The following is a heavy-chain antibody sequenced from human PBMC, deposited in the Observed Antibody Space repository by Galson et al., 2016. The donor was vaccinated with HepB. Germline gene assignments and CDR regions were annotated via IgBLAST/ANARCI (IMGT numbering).Heavy chain of an antibody. CDR2: ISYDGNNR. CDR3: ARDRGQLHYNYGMDV. CDR1: GFTFNNYG. V-gene: IGHV3-33*08. J-gene: IGHJ6*02. Sequence: SLRLSCATSGFTFNNYGINWVRQAPGKGLEWVAVISYDGNNRHYADAVKGRFTISRDSSTNTVYLQMNSLRADDTAVYFCARDRGQLHYNYGMDVWGQGTPVTVSS. D-gene: IGHD3-10*01.